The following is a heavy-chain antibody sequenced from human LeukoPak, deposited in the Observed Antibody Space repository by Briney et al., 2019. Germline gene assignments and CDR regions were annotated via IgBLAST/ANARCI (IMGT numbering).Heavy chain of an antibody. CDR1: GGAFSSYA. V-gene: IGHV1-69*13. CDR2: VIPIFGTA. D-gene: IGHD7-27*01. Sequence: ASVKVSCKASGGAFSSYAISWVRHAPGQGLEWMGGVIPIFGTANYAQKFQGRVTITADESTSTAYMELSSLRSEDTAVYYCASHTGDSFRRYYYYGMDVWGKGTTVTVSS. CDR3: ASHTGDSFRRYYYYGMDV. J-gene: IGHJ6*04.